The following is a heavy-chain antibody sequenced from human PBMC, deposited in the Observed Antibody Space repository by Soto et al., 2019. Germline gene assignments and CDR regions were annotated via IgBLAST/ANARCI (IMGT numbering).Heavy chain of an antibody. CDR3: ARLRPEPDGANLPLMFGLDV. Sequence: QVQLVQSGAEVKKPGSSVRVSCKASGDTFTGHGITWVLQAPAQGMEWLGVITPILGTANYAPTFQGMVTIIADDPASTDFLELSSLTFHDTAVSYCARLRPEPDGANLPLMFGLDVLGQGITVTVSS. CDR1: GDTFTGHG. J-gene: IGHJ6*01. D-gene: IGHD2-8*01. CDR2: ITPILGTA. V-gene: IGHV1-69*01.